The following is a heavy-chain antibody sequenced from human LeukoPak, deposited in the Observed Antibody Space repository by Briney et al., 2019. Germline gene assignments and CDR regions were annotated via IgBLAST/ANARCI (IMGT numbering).Heavy chain of an antibody. V-gene: IGHV3-21*01. CDR2: ISSSSSYI. J-gene: IGHJ4*02. Sequence: PGGSLRLSCAASGFTFSSYSMNWVRQAPGKGLEWVSSISSSSSYIFYADSVKGRFAISRDNAKNSLYLQMNSLRAEDTAVYYCARDKAKVSDYWGQGTLVTVSS. CDR1: GFTFSSYS. CDR3: ARDKAKVSDY.